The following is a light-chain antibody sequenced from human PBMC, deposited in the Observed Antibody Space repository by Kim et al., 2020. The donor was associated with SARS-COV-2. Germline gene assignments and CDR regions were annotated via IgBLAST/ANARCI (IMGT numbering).Light chain of an antibody. CDR3: QQSYSSPWT. J-gene: IGKJ1*01. CDR1: QSINSN. Sequence: DIQMTQSPSSLSASVGDRVTITCRASQSINSNLNWFQQKPGKAPKLLIYAASSLQSGVPSRLSGSGSGTDFTLTISSLQPEDFATYHCQQSYSSPWTFGQGTKVDIK. CDR2: AAS. V-gene: IGKV1-39*01.